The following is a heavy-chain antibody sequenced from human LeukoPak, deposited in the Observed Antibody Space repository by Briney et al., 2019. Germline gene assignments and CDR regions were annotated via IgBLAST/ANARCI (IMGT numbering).Heavy chain of an antibody. D-gene: IGHD6-19*01. J-gene: IGHJ5*02. CDR3: VRIPNSAGFPNWFDP. V-gene: IGHV3-21*01. Sequence: GGSLRLSCAASGFTFSTSTMNWVRQAPGKGLEWVSSISSSNDYIYYADSVKGRFAISRDNAKNSLYLQTNSLRAEDTAVYYCVRIPNSAGFPNWFDPWGQGTLVTVSS. CDR2: ISSSNDYI. CDR1: GFTFSTST.